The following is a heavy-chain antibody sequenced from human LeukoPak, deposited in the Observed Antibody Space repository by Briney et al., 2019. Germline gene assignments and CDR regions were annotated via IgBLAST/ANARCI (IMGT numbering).Heavy chain of an antibody. CDR3: VRGSDRSKAGDG. V-gene: IGHV4-34*12. Sequence: SQTRSPTCAVHAGSCDDNYSSWNRQPPGKGLEWIGEILPQGIFYYNSCLTSRVTISIDTSKTQLSLSRTAGTPTAPAFYSAVRGSDRSKAGDGWGQGSLVFASS. CDR2: ILPQGIF. CDR1: AGSCDDNY. J-gene: IGHJ4*02. D-gene: IGHD4-17*01.